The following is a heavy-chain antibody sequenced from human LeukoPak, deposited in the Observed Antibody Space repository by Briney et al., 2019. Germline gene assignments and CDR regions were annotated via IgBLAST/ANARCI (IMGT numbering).Heavy chain of an antibody. J-gene: IGHJ5*02. V-gene: IGHV3-9*01. CDR3: AKEIDCSSTSCPFDP. Sequence: GGSLRLSCAASGFTFSSYEMNWVRQAPGKGLEWVSGISWNSGSIGYADSVKGRFTISRDNAKNSLYLQMNSLRAEDTALYYCAKEIDCSSTSCPFDPWGQGTLVTVSS. CDR1: GFTFSSYE. D-gene: IGHD2-2*01. CDR2: ISWNSGSI.